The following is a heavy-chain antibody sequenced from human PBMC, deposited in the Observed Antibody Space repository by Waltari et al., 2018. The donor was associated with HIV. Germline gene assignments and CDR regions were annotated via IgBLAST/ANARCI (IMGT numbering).Heavy chain of an antibody. CDR2: IIPIFGTA. Sequence: QVQLVQSGAEVKKPGSSVKVSCTASGGTFRSYAISWMGGIIPIFGTANYAQKFQGRVTITADESTSTAYMELSSLRSEDTAVYYCARDEGDGYKYFDYWGQGTLVTVSS. V-gene: IGHV1-69*01. CDR3: ARDEGDGYKYFDY. D-gene: IGHD5-12*01. CDR1: GGTFRSYA. J-gene: IGHJ4*02.